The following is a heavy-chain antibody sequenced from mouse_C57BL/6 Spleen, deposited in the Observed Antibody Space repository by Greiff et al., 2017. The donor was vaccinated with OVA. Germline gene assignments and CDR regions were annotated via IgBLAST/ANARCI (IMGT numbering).Heavy chain of an antibody. Sequence: EVKLVESGGGLVQPGGSLSLSCAASGFTFTDYYMSWARQPPGKALEWLGFIRNKANGYTTEYSASVKGRFTISRDNSQSILYLQMNALRAEDSATYYCARNGYYAMDYWGQGTSVTVSS. CDR3: ARNGYYAMDY. V-gene: IGHV7-3*01. J-gene: IGHJ4*01. CDR2: IRNKANGYTT. CDR1: GFTFTDYY.